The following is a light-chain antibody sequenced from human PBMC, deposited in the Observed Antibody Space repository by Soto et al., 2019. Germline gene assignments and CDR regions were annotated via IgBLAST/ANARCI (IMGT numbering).Light chain of an antibody. V-gene: IGKV3-20*01. CDR3: QQYYDTPT. CDR1: QSVSSRF. J-gene: IGKJ3*01. CDR2: GAS. Sequence: EIVLTQSPGTLSLSPGERATLSCRASQSVSSRFLAWYQQKPGQAPRLLMYGASSRATGIPDRFSGTGSGTDFTLTISRLEPEDVAVYFCQQYYDTPTFGPGTRVDFK.